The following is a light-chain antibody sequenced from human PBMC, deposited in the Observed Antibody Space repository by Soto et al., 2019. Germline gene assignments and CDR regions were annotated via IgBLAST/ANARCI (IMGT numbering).Light chain of an antibody. CDR1: QSVSSIS. CDR3: QQYGSSAWT. V-gene: IGKV3-20*01. J-gene: IGKJ1*01. CDR2: GAS. Sequence: EIVLTQSPGTLSLSPGERATLSCRASQSVSSISLAWYQQKPGQAPSLLMYGASSRATGITDRFSGSGSGTDFTLTIGRLEPEDSAVYYCQQYGSSAWTFGQGTQVEIK.